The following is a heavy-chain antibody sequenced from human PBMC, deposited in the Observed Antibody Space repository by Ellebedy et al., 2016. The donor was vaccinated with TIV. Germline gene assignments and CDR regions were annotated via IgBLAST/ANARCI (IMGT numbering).Heavy chain of an antibody. D-gene: IGHD1-1*01. CDR1: GFIFRSYA. CDR2: ISGSGDST. CDR3: SKQRGGATGLDY. Sequence: GESLKISCAASGFIFRSYALSWVRQAPGKGLEWVSAISGSGDSTYYADSVKGRFTISRDNSKNTLYLQMNSLRAEDTAIYYCSKQRGGATGLDYWGQGTLVTVSS. V-gene: IGHV3-23*01. J-gene: IGHJ4*02.